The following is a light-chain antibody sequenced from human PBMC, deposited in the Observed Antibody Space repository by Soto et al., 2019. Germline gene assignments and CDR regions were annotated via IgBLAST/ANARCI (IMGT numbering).Light chain of an antibody. J-gene: IGKJ1*01. CDR3: MQGTHPWT. V-gene: IGKV2-28*01. CDR1: QSLLHSNGYNY. Sequence: DIVMTQSPLSLPATPGEPXSXXXXXXQSLLHSNGYNYLAWYLQKPGQSPQLLIYWGSNRDSGVPDRFSGSGSGTDFTLKISRVEAEDVGVYYCMQGTHPWTFGQGTKVDIK. CDR2: WGS.